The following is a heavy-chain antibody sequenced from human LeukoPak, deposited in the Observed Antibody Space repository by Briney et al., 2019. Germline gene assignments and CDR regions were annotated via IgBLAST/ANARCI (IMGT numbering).Heavy chain of an antibody. D-gene: IGHD5-18*01. CDR1: GGSISSSSYY. CDR2: IYYSGST. V-gene: IGHV4-39*07. J-gene: IGHJ4*02. Sequence: PSETLSLTCTVSGGSISSSSYYWGWIRQPPGKGLEWIGSIYYSGSTYYNPSLKSRVTISVDTSKNQFSLKLTSVTAADTAVYYCASRASMVTFDYWGQGTLVTVSS. CDR3: ASRASMVTFDY.